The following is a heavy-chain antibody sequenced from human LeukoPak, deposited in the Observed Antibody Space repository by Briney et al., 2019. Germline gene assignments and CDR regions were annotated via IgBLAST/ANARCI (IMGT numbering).Heavy chain of an antibody. D-gene: IGHD1-26*01. Sequence: GGSLRLSCAASGFTFSGSAIHWVRQSSGKGLEWVGQIDKKDKSYSTATAYAASVKGRFTIYRDDSINTAYLQMESLKTEDTALYYCARDSGTYNWFDPWGQGTLVTVSS. J-gene: IGHJ5*02. V-gene: IGHV3-73*01. CDR1: GFTFSGSA. CDR3: ARDSGTYNWFDP. CDR2: IDKKDKSYSTAT.